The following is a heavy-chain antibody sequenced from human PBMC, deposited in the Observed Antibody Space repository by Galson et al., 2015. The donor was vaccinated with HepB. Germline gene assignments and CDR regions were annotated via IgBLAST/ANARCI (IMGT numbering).Heavy chain of an antibody. Sequence: SLRLSCAASGFTFTRYAMNWVRQAPGKGLEWVSSIGGSGTTTYYADSVKGRFTISRDNSKNTVSLHMNSLRAEDTAIYYCAIGARRGATPHYFDFWGQGTLVPVSS. V-gene: IGHV3-23*01. CDR2: IGGSGTTT. CDR1: GFTFTRYA. CDR3: AIGARRGATPHYFDF. J-gene: IGHJ4*02. D-gene: IGHD3-10*01.